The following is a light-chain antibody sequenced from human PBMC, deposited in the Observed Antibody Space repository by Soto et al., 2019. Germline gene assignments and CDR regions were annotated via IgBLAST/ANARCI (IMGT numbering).Light chain of an antibody. CDR1: QSISDY. CDR3: QKSYSTHRN. Sequence: DIQMTQSPSSLSASVGDRVTITCRSSQSISDYLNWYQQKPGKAPEVLIYAASSLQSGVKSRFSGSGSGTDFTLTIRSMQPEDFATYYCQKSYSTHRNFGKGKRLEIK. V-gene: IGKV1-39*01. CDR2: AAS. J-gene: IGKJ5*01.